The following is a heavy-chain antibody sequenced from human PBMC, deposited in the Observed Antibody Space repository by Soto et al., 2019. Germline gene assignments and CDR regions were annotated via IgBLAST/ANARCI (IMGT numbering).Heavy chain of an antibody. V-gene: IGHV4-30-4*01. CDR3: ARDRLGALSSDLYYFDY. CDR1: GGSISSGDYY. CDR2: IYYSGST. J-gene: IGHJ4*02. Sequence: PSETLSLTCTVSGGSISSGDYYWSWIRQPPGKGLEWIGYIYYSGSTYYNPSLKSRVTISVDTSKNQFSLKLSSVTAADTAVYYCARDRLGALSSDLYYFDYWGQGTLVTVSS. D-gene: IGHD3-16*02.